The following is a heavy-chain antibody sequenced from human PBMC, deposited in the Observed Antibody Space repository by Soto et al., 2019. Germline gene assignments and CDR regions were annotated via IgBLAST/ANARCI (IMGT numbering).Heavy chain of an antibody. Sequence: QLQLQESGPGLVKPSETLSLTCTVSGGSISSSSYYWGWIRQPPGKGLEWIGSIYYTGSTYYNPSVSGRVPTSVDTSKNQYSLKRTSVPAADTAVYYCASPPYTPPDWYFDLWGRGTLVTVSS. V-gene: IGHV4-39*01. CDR2: IYYTGST. D-gene: IGHD3-16*01. CDR3: ASPPYTPPDWYFDL. CDR1: GGSISSSSYY. J-gene: IGHJ2*01.